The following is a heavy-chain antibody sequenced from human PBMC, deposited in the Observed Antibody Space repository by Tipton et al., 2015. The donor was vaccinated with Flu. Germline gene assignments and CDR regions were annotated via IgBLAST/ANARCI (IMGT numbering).Heavy chain of an antibody. CDR1: GFNFNHNG. CDR3: VKAKNYDIVAAYYGMDV. V-gene: IGHV3-23*01. Sequence: SLRLSCSASGFNFNHNGMHWVRQAPGKGLEWVAGLSGSGSSIYYADSVKGRFTISRDNSKNMLYVQMNSLRAEDTAVYYCVKAKNYDIVAAYYGMDVWGQGTTVTVSS. CDR2: LSGSGSSI. J-gene: IGHJ6*02. D-gene: IGHD3-9*01.